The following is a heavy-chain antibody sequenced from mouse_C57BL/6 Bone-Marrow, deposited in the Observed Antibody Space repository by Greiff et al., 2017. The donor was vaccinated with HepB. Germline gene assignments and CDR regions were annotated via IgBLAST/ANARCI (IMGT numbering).Heavy chain of an antibody. CDR2: IYPGSGST. CDR3: ARHYGSSYGFAY. D-gene: IGHD1-1*01. J-gene: IGHJ3*01. CDR1: GYTFTSYW. Sequence: QVQLQQPGAELVKPGASVKMSCKASGYTFTSYWITWVKQRPGQGLEWIGDIYPGSGSTNYNEKFKSKATLTVDTSSSTAYMQLSSLTSEDSADYYCARHYGSSYGFAYWGQGTLVTVSA. V-gene: IGHV1-55*01.